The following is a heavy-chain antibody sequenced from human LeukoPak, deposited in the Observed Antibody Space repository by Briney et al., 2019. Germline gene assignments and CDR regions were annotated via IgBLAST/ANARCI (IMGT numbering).Heavy chain of an antibody. Sequence: GGSLRLSCAASGFTFNSYEMNWIRQAPGKGLEWVSHISSSGSALYYADSVKGRFTISRDNAKNSLYLEMISLRAEDTAVYYCTRDLRYDSGGWGQGTLVTVSS. CDR1: GFTFNSYE. CDR3: TRDLRYDSGG. D-gene: IGHD3-22*01. J-gene: IGHJ4*02. CDR2: ISSSGSAL. V-gene: IGHV3-48*03.